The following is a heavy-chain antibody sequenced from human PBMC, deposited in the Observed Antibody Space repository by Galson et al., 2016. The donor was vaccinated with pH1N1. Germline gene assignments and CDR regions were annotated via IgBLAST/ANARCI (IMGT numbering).Heavy chain of an antibody. CDR2: IYWNDDK. V-gene: IGHV2-5*01. J-gene: IGHJ4*02. Sequence: QPPGKALEWLAVIYWNDDKRYSPSLKSRLTITKDTSKNQVVLTMTNMDPVDTATYYCAHLGYGDYVGYFDYWGQGTLVTVSS. D-gene: IGHD4-17*01. CDR3: AHLGYGDYVGYFDY.